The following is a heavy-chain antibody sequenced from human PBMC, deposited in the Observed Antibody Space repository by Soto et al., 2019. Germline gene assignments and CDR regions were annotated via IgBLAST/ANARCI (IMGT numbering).Heavy chain of an antibody. CDR2: IYYSGST. V-gene: IGHV4-39*01. D-gene: IGHD3-16*02. Sequence: QLQLQESGPGLVKPSETLSLTCTVSGGSISSSSYYWGWIRQPPGKGLEWIGSIYYSGSTYYNPSLKSRVTISVDTSKNQFSLKLSSVTAADTAVYYCAVIRLGELSLTFRLNWFDPWGQGTLVTVSS. CDR1: GGSISSSSYY. CDR3: AVIRLGELSLTFRLNWFDP. J-gene: IGHJ5*02.